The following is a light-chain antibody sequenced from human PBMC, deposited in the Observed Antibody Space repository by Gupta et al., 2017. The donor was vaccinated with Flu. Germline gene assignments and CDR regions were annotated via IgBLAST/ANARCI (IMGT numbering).Light chain of an antibody. CDR1: QSVLVSSNNKNY. CDR3: HQYHSTPWT. Sequence: DIVLTQSPDSLAVSVGERASINCRSSQSVLVSSNNKNYLVGYQQKPGQHPKLLIYWASTRESGGPDRFSGSGSGTDFTLTISSLQAEDVAVYYSHQYHSTPWTFGQGTRVEI. V-gene: IGKV4-1*01. CDR2: WAS. J-gene: IGKJ1*01.